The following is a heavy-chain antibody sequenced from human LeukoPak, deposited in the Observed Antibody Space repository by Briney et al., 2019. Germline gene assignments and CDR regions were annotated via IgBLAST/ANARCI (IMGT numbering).Heavy chain of an antibody. D-gene: IGHD2-21*02. CDR3: ARLSSWVFEI. CDR1: GFNFDSYA. V-gene: IGHV3-23*01. J-gene: IGHJ3*02. CDR2: IDATGYAT. Sequence: GGSLRLSCTASGFNFDSYAMSWVRQAPGKGLEWVSAIDATGYATWYPDSVKGRFTISRDKSKNTVYLQMNSLRVEDTAVYFCARLSSWVFEIWGQGTMVTVSS.